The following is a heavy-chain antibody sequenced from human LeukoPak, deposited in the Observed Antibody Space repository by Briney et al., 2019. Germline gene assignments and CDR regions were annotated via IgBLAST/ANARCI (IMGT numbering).Heavy chain of an antibody. V-gene: IGHV4-34*01. CDR2: INHSGST. J-gene: IGHJ4*02. CDR1: GGSFSAYY. D-gene: IGHD5-12*01. CDR3: ARRGPGYSGYEMRGYYFDY. Sequence: SGTLSLTCAVYGGSFSAYYWNWLRQPPGKGLEGIGEINHSGSTNYNLSLKSRVIISVDTSKNQFSLKLRSVAAADTAVYYCARRGPGYSGYEMRGYYFDYWGQGTLVTVSS.